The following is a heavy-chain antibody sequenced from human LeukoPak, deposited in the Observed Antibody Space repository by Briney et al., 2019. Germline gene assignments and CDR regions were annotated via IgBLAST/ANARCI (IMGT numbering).Heavy chain of an antibody. D-gene: IGHD2-2*01. CDR1: GGSISSSSYY. V-gene: IGHV4-39*07. J-gene: IGHJ4*02. CDR3: ARGGLYVVVPAAIVY. CDR2: VYYSGST. Sequence: SETLSLTCTVSGGSISSSSYYWGWIRQPPGKGLEWIGSVYYSGSTYYNPSLKSRVTISVDTSKNQFSLKLSSVTAADTAVYYCARGGLYVVVPAAIVYWGQGTLVTVSS.